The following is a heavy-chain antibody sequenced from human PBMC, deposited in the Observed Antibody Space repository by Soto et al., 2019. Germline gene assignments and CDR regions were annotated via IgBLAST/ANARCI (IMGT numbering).Heavy chain of an antibody. CDR1: GFTFSSYG. Sequence: GGSLRLSCAASGFTFSSYGMHWVRQAPGKGLEWVAVIWYDGSNKYYADSVKGRFTISRDNSKNTLYLQMNSLRAEDTAVYYCVRPINYCSGGSCYPWPFDYWGQGTLVTVSS. CDR3: VRPINYCSGGSCYPWPFDY. CDR2: IWYDGSNK. D-gene: IGHD2-15*01. J-gene: IGHJ4*02. V-gene: IGHV3-33*01.